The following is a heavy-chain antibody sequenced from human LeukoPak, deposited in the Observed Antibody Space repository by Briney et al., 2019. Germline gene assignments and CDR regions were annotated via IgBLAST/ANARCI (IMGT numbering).Heavy chain of an antibody. J-gene: IGHJ6*02. D-gene: IGHD6-13*01. V-gene: IGHV4-30-2*01. CDR3: ARGQGSSWYYYYYGMDV. CDR1: GGSISSGGYS. Sequence: PSETLSLTCAVSGGSISSGGYSWSWIRQPPGKGLEWIGYIYHSGSTNYNPSLKSRVTISVDTSKNQFSLKLSSVTAADTAVYYCARGQGSSWYYYYYGMDVWGQGTTVTVSS. CDR2: IYHSGST.